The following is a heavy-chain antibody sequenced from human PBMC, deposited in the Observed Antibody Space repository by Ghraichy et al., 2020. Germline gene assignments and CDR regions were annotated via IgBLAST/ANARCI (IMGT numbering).Heavy chain of an antibody. CDR2: IKSKTDGGTT. CDR1: GFTFSNAW. D-gene: IGHD3-10*01. J-gene: IGHJ6*02. CDR3: TTDPFHYGSGSYPLGYYYGMDV. Sequence: GGSLRLSCAASGFTFSNAWMSWVRQAPGKGLEWVGRIKSKTDGGTTDYAAPVKGRFTISRDDSKNTLYLQMNSLKTEDTAVYYCTTDPFHYGSGSYPLGYYYGMDVWGQGTTVTVSS. V-gene: IGHV3-15*01.